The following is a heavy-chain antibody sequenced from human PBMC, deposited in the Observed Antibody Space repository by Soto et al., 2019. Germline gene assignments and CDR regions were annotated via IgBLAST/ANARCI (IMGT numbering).Heavy chain of an antibody. CDR3: ARSRTPLDV. V-gene: IGHV3-74*01. CDR1: GFPFSSYW. J-gene: IGHJ6*02. CDR2: INSDGSST. Sequence: LSLPCAASGFPFSSYWMHWVRQAPGKGLVWVSRINSDGSSTSYADSVKGRFTISRDNAKNTLYLQMNSLRAEDTAVYYCARSRTPLDVWGQGTTVTVSS.